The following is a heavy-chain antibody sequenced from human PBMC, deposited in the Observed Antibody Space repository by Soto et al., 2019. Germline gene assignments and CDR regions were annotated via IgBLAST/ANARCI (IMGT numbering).Heavy chain of an antibody. CDR2: IYYSGST. CDR1: GGSISSGGYY. J-gene: IGHJ4*02. V-gene: IGHV4-31*03. Sequence: PSETLSLTCTVSGGSISSGGYYWSWIRQHPGKGLEWIGYIYYSGSTYYNPSLKSRVTISVDTSKNQFSLKLSSVTAADTAVYYCARVLGGHELFDYWGQGTLVTVSS. D-gene: IGHD2-15*01. CDR3: ARVLGGHELFDY.